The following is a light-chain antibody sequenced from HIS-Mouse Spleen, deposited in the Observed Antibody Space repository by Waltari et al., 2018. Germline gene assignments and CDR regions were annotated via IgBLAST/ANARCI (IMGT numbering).Light chain of an antibody. Sequence: QSALTQPASVSGSPVQSITISCTGTSSDVGGYNYVSWYQQHPGKAPNLMIYDLSNRPSGVSNRFSGSKSGNTASLTISGLQAEDEADYYCSSYTSSSTYVFGTGTKVTVL. CDR2: DLS. CDR3: SSYTSSSTYV. J-gene: IGLJ1*01. V-gene: IGLV2-14*03. CDR1: SSDVGGYNY.